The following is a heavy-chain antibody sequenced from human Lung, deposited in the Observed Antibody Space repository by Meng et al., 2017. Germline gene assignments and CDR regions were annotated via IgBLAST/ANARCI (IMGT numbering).Heavy chain of an antibody. V-gene: IGHV4-4*02. Sequence: QVQLQESGPGLVKPSGTLSLTCAVSGGSISSDNWWSWVRQPPGKGLEWIGEIYHSGSTNYNPSLKSRITISVDKPKNQFSLTLSPVTAADTAVYYCTKNDFYCLGYWGQGTLVTVSS. CDR1: GGSISSDNW. CDR2: IYHSGST. D-gene: IGHD2-21*01. J-gene: IGHJ4*02. CDR3: TKNDFYCLGY.